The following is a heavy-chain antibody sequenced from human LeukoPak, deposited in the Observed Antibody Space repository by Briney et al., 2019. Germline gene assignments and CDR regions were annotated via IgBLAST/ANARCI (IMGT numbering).Heavy chain of an antibody. J-gene: IGHJ3*02. CDR3: AREAVAGPWSFDAFDI. V-gene: IGHV4-61*10. D-gene: IGHD6-19*01. CDR1: GGSISSGSYY. CDR2: IYSSGST. Sequence: PSETLSLTCTVSGGSISSGSYYWSWIRQPAGKGLEWIGHIYSSGSTNYNPSLKSRVTISVDTSKNQFSLKLCSVTAADTAVYYCAREAVAGPWSFDAFDIWGQGTMVTVSS.